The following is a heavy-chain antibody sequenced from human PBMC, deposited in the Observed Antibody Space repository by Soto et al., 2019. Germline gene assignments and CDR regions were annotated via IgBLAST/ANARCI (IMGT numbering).Heavy chain of an antibody. CDR1: GFTFSDYW. Sequence: EVQLVEPGGGLVQPGGSLRLSCAASGFTFSDYWMSWVRQAPGKGLECVANIKTDGSEKYYVDPVKGRFTISRDNAKNSLYLQMSSLRAEDTAVYYCASSMGRGGNDYWGQGTLVAVSS. V-gene: IGHV3-7*05. CDR3: ASSMGRGGNDY. J-gene: IGHJ4*02. CDR2: IKTDGSEK. D-gene: IGHD3-10*01.